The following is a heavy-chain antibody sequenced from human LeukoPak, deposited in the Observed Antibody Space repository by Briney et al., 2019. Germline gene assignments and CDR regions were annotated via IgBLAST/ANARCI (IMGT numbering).Heavy chain of an antibody. CDR3: AKAATHYFDY. CDR1: GFTFSSYA. CDR2: ISGSGDKT. D-gene: IGHD1-26*01. Sequence: PGGSLRLSCAASGFTFSSYAMSWVRQAPGKGLEWVSTISGSGDKTYYADSMKGRFTISRDNSKNTLYLQMNSLRAEDTAVYYCAKAATHYFDYWGQGTLVTVSS. J-gene: IGHJ4*02. V-gene: IGHV3-23*01.